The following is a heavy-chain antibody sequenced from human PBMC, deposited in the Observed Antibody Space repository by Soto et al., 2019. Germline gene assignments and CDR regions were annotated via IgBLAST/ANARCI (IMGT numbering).Heavy chain of an antibody. CDR2: IYSGGST. Sequence: EVQLVESGGGLVQPGGSLRLSCAASGFTVSSNYMSWVRQAPGKGLEWVSVIYSGGSTYYADSVKGRFTISRHNSKNTLYPQMNSLRAEDTAVYYCARDDFWSGYYKVYWGQGTLVTVSS. J-gene: IGHJ4*02. D-gene: IGHD3-3*01. CDR3: ARDDFWSGYYKVY. CDR1: GFTVSSNY. V-gene: IGHV3-53*04.